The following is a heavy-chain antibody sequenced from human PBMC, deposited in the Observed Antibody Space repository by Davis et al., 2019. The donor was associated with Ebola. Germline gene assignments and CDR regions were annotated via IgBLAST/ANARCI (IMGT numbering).Heavy chain of an antibody. V-gene: IGHV3-21*01. CDR2: ISSSSSYI. D-gene: IGHD3-10*01. CDR1: GFTFSSYS. J-gene: IGHJ6*04. Sequence: PGGSLRLSCAASGFTFSSYSMNWVRQAPEKGLEWVSSISSSSSYIYYADSVKGRFTISRDNAKNSLYLQMNSLRAEDTAVYYCAKDGLTMVRGEYYYYGMDVWGKGTTVTVSS. CDR3: AKDGLTMVRGEYYYYGMDV.